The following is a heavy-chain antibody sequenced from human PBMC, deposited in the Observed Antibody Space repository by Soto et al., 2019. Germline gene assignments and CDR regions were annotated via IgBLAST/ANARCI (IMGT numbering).Heavy chain of an antibody. CDR1: GFTFSSYG. V-gene: IGHV3-30-3*01. CDR2: ISYDGSDK. D-gene: IGHD2-2*01. Sequence: LRLSCAASGFTFSSYGMHWVRQAPGKGLEWVAVISYDGSDKYYADSVKGRFTISRDNSKNTLFLQMSSLRPEDTAVYYCARVPNTTISYYYGMDVWDQGTTVTVSS. CDR3: ARVPNTTISYYYGMDV. J-gene: IGHJ6*02.